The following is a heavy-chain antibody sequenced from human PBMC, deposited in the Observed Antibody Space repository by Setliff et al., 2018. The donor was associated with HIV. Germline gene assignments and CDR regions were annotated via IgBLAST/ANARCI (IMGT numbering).Heavy chain of an antibody. CDR3: ARVWFGEFREAHFDS. D-gene: IGHD3-10*01. J-gene: IGHJ4*02. Sequence: SETLSLTCTVSGGSSSSGTYYWSWIRQPAGKCLEWMGRMYINGNSNYNTSLKSRATISIDTSKNQFSLRLSSVTAADTAVYYCARVWFGEFREAHFDSWGQGTLVTVS. V-gene: IGHV4-61*02. CDR1: GGSSSSGTYY. CDR2: MYINGNS.